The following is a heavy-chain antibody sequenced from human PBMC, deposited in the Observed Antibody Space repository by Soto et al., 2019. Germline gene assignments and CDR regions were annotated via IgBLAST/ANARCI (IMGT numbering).Heavy chain of an antibody. V-gene: IGHV4-4*02. CDR3: ARATGVVVGTSIVSSFFDY. Sequence: SETLSLTCAVSGDSITTTNWWTWVRQSPGKGLEWIGEIYSSGNTNYNPSLMSRVTMSVDESTNQFSLKLTSLTIADTAVYFCARATGVVVGTSIVSSFFDYWGQGTLVTVSS. J-gene: IGHJ4*02. CDR2: IYSSGNT. CDR1: GDSITTTNW. D-gene: IGHD2-21*02.